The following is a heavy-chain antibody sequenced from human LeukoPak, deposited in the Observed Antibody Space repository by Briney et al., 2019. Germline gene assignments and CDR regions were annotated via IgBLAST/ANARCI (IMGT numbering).Heavy chain of an antibody. CDR2: ISYDGSNK. J-gene: IGHJ3*02. D-gene: IGHD2-2*01. CDR1: GFTFSSYG. V-gene: IGHV3-30*18. Sequence: GGSLRLSCAASGFTFSSYGMHWVRQAPGKGLEWVAVISYDGSNKYYADSVKGRFTISRDNSKNTLYLQMNSLRAEDTAVYYCAKDKHIVVVPAAADAFDIWGQGTMVTVS. CDR3: AKDKHIVVVPAAADAFDI.